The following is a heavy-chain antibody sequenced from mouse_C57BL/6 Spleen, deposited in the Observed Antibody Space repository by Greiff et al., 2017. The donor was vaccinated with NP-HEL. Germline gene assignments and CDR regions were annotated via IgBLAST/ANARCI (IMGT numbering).Heavy chain of an antibody. Sequence: EVKLVESGGGLVKPGGSLKLSCAASGFTFSSYTMSWVRQTPEKRLEWVATISGGGGNTYYPDSVKGRFTISRDNAKNTLYLQMSSLRSEDTALYYCARHDGYLYAMDYWGQGTSVTVSS. CDR2: ISGGGGNT. V-gene: IGHV5-9*01. J-gene: IGHJ4*01. CDR1: GFTFSSYT. D-gene: IGHD2-3*01. CDR3: ARHDGYLYAMDY.